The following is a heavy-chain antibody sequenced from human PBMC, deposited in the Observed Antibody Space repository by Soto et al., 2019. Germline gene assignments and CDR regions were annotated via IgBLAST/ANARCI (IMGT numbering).Heavy chain of an antibody. CDR2: IYSGGTT. CDR1: GFTVSNNY. J-gene: IGHJ4*02. Sequence: GGSLRLSCAASGFTVSNNYMSWVRQAPGKGLEWVSVIYSGGTTYYADSVKGRFTISRDNSKNTLYLQLNSLRAEDTAVYYCTRALTVTTVFDYWGQGTLVTVSS. V-gene: IGHV3-66*01. D-gene: IGHD4-17*01. CDR3: TRALTVTTVFDY.